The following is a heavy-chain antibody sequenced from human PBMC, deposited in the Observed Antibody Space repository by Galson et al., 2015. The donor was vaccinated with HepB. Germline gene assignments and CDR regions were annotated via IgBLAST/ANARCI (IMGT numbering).Heavy chain of an antibody. D-gene: IGHD6-19*01. V-gene: IGHV3-30*03. CDR3: ARDSGYVSGWYAGRGGFDY. CDR2: ISHDGRNQ. CDR1: GFTLSSYA. Sequence: SLRLSCAASGFTLSSYAIHWVRQASGKGLEWVTVISHDGRNQNYADSVMGRFTISRDNSKDTEYLQMSSLRADDTAVYYCARDSGYVSGWYAGRGGFDYWGQGTLVTVSS. J-gene: IGHJ4*02.